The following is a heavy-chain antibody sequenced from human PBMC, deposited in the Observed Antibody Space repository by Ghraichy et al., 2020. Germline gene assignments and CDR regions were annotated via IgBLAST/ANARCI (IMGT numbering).Heavy chain of an antibody. D-gene: IGHD1-1*01. CDR3: TRRATGDTFDY. CDR2: IRDKANTYTT. J-gene: IGHJ4*02. Sequence: VCRIRDKANTYTTEYAASVKGRFTVSRDDSKNSLYLQMNSLKTEDTAVYYCTRRATGDTFDYWGQ. V-gene: IGHV3-72*01.